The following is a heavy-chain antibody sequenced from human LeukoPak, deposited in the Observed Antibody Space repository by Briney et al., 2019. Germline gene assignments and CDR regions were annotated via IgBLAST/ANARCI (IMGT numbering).Heavy chain of an antibody. J-gene: IGHJ4*02. CDR2: IGTAGDT. CDR1: GFTFSSYD. Sequence: GRSLRLSCAASGFTFSSYDMHWVRQATGKGLEWVSAIGTAGDTYYPGSVKGRFTISRESAKNSLYLQMNSLRAGDTAVYYCARGATTVTKGSPDYWGQGTLVTVSS. V-gene: IGHV3-13*04. D-gene: IGHD4-17*01. CDR3: ARGATTVTKGSPDY.